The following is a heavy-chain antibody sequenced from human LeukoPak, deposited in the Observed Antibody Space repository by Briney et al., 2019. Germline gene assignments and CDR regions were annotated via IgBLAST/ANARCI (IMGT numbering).Heavy chain of an antibody. Sequence: GGSLRLSCLTSGFTLSTNAMSWVRQAPGKGLEWISTISGSGGGTYYADSVKGRFTISRDNSKNTLSLQMNSLRAEDTAVYHCAKGLVGTEYFQHWGQGTLVTVSS. V-gene: IGHV3-23*01. D-gene: IGHD2-8*02. CDR1: GFTLSTNA. CDR3: AKGLVGTEYFQH. CDR2: ISGSGGGT. J-gene: IGHJ1*01.